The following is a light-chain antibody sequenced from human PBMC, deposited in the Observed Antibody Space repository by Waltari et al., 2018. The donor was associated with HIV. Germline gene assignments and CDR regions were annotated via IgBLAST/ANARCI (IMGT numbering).Light chain of an antibody. J-gene: IGKJ1*01. V-gene: IGKV3-15*01. CDR1: QSVSNN. CDR2: GAS. CDR3: QEYNNRPPWT. Sequence: EQVMTQSPATLSVSPGERATLSCRASQSVSNNLAWYQHKIGQAPRLLIYGASTRATGIPARFSGSGSGTDFTLTISSLQSEDSAIYYCQEYNNRPPWTFGQGTKVEIK.